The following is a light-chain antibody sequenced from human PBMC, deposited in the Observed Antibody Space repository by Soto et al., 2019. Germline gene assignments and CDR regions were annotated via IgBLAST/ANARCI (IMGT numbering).Light chain of an antibody. V-gene: IGKV3D-20*01. J-gene: IGKJ5*01. Sequence: EIVLSQSPATLSLSPGEGATLSCEASQNVYSGYLAWYQQKPGLAPRLLIYDASTRATGIPDRFSGSGSGTDYTLTISRLEPEDFAVYYCQQYGKAPITFGQGTRLEIK. CDR1: QNVYSGY. CDR2: DAS. CDR3: QQYGKAPIT.